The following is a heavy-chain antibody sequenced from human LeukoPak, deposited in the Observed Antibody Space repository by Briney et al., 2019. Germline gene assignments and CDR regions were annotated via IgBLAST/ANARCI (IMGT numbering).Heavy chain of an antibody. CDR3: ARIDRELVQGVTRRFYYMDV. CDR2: IYYSGST. CDR1: GGSISSSSYY. Sequence: SETLSLTSTVCGGSISSSSYYWGWIRHPPGKGLERIGSIYYSGSTYYNPSLKSRVTISVDTSKNQFSLKLSSVTAADTAVYYCARIDRELVQGVTRRFYYMDVWGKGTTVTVSS. J-gene: IGHJ6*03. D-gene: IGHD3-10*01. V-gene: IGHV4-39*01.